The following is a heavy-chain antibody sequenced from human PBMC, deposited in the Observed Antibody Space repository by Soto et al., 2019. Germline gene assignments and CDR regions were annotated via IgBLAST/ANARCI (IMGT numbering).Heavy chain of an antibody. CDR3: ARALITMVRGVIITKYYYYDYGMDV. CDR1: GGSFSGYY. V-gene: IGHV4-34*01. Sequence: SETLSLTCAVYGGSFSGYYWSWIRQPPGKWLEWIGEINHSGSTNYNPCLKSRVTISVDTSKNQFSLKLSSVTAADTAVYYCARALITMVRGVIITKYYYYDYGMDVWGQGXTVTSP. J-gene: IGHJ6*02. D-gene: IGHD3-10*01. CDR2: INHSGST.